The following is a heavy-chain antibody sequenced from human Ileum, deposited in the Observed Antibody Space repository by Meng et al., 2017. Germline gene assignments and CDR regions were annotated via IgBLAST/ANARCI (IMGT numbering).Heavy chain of an antibody. CDR2: INHSGST. Sequence: QVQLQQWGAGLLKPSETLSLTCAVYGGSFSGYYWSWIRQPPGKGLEWIGEINHSGSTNYNPSLKSRVTISVDTSKRQFSLKLTSVTAADTAVYYCARDHWGSLDYWGQGILVTVSS. V-gene: IGHV4-34*01. J-gene: IGHJ4*02. CDR1: GGSFSGYY. D-gene: IGHD7-27*01. CDR3: ARDHWGSLDY.